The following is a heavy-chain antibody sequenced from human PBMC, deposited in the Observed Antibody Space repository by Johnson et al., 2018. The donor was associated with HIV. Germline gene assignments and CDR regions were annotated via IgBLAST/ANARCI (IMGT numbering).Heavy chain of an antibody. Sequence: VQLVESGGGVVQPGRSLRLSCAASGFTFSSYAMSWVRQAPGKGLEWVSAISGSGGSTYYADSVKGRFTISRDNSKNTLYLQMNNLRAEDTAVYYCARSGATTQEARDIWGQGTVVTVSS. J-gene: IGHJ3*02. CDR3: ARSGATTQEARDI. D-gene: IGHD7-27*01. V-gene: IGHV3-23*04. CDR1: GFTFSSYA. CDR2: ISGSGGST.